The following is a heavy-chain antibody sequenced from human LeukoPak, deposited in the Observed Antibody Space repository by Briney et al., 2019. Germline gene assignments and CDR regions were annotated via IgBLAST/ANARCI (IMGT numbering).Heavy chain of an antibody. CDR2: INSDGSST. CDR1: GFTFSSYW. CDR3: AREQLSDAFDI. Sequence: QTGGSLRLSCAASGFTFSSYWMHWVRQAPGKGLVWVSRINSDGSSTSYADSVKGRFTISRDNAKNTLYLQMNSLRAEDTAVYYCAREQLSDAFDIWGQGTMVTVSS. J-gene: IGHJ3*02. V-gene: IGHV3-74*01. D-gene: IGHD5-18*01.